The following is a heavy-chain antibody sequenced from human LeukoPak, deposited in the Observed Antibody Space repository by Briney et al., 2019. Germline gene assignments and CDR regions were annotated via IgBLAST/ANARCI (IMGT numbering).Heavy chain of an antibody. V-gene: IGHV4-31*03. CDR3: AKSIAAAATTFGY. Sequence: SETLSLTCTVSGGSISSVGYYWSWIRQHPGKGLEWIGYIYYSGSTYYNPSLKSRVTISVDTSKNQFSLKLSSVTAADTAVYYCAKSIAAAATTFGYWGQGTLVTVSS. D-gene: IGHD6-13*01. CDR1: GGSISSVGYY. CDR2: IYYSGST. J-gene: IGHJ4*02.